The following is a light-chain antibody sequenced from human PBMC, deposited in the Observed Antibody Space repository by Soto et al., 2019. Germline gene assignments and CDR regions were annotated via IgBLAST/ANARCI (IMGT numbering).Light chain of an antibody. J-gene: IGLJ2*01. V-gene: IGLV2-14*03. CDR2: DVS. CDR1: SSDIGAYKY. CDR3: SSYTATSTSL. Sequence: QSVLTQPASVSGSPGQSITISCTGTSSDIGAYKYVSWYQQHPGKAPKLILYDVSNRPSGVSNRFSGSKSGNTASLTISGLQAEDEADYYCSSYTATSTSLFGAGTKLTVL.